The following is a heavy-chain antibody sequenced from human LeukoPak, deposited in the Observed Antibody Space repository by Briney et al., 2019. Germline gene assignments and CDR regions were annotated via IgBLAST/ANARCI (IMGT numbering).Heavy chain of an antibody. Sequence: AGGSLRLSCAASGFTFSSYWMSWVRQAPGKGLEWVAKMKGSEEYYVDSVQGRFTISRDNAKNSVYLQMNSLRVDDTAVYYCTRSARYCSEGSCYSWFDPWGQGTLVTVSS. CDR3: TRSARYCSEGSCYSWFDP. J-gene: IGHJ5*02. CDR2: MKGSEE. D-gene: IGHD2-15*01. V-gene: IGHV3-7*01. CDR1: GFTFSSYW.